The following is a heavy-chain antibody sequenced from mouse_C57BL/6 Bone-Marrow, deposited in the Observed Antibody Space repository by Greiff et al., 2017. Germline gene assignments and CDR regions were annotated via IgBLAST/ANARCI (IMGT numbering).Heavy chain of an antibody. CDR2: INPYNGGT. D-gene: IGHD1-1*01. CDR3: ARSPNYYGSSDVDY. Sequence: VQLQQSGPVLVKPGASVKMSCKASGYTFTDYYMNWVKQSHGKSLEWIGVINPYNGGTSYNQQFKGKATLTVDKSSSTAYMELNSLTYEDSAVYYCARSPNYYGSSDVDYWGQGTTLTVSS. J-gene: IGHJ2*01. V-gene: IGHV1-19*01. CDR1: GYTFTDYY.